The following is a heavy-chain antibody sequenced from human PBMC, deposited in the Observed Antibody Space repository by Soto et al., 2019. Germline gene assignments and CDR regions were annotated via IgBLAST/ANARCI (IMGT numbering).Heavy chain of an antibody. CDR1: GFSFSTYS. D-gene: IGHD2-21*02. CDR3: AREETAWPLAYGLDV. CDR2: IGRRNDI. J-gene: IGHJ6*02. V-gene: IGHV3-21*01. Sequence: PGGSLRLSCEASGFSFSTYSVHWVRQAPGKGLEWVSSIGRRNDIYYAEPVKGRFTISRDNAKNSVSLQMTSLRDEDTAVYYCAREETAWPLAYGLDVWGQGTTVTVSS.